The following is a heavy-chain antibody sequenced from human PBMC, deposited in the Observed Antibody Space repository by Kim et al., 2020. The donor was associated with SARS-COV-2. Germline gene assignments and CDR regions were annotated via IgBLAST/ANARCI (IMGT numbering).Heavy chain of an antibody. CDR1: GGSFSGYY. V-gene: IGHV4-34*01. D-gene: IGHD3-10*01. Sequence: SETLSLTCAVYGGSFSGYYWSWIRQPPGKGLEWIGEINHSGSTNYNPSLKSRVTISVDTSKNQFSLKLSSVTAADTAVYYCARVQMEIWFGELSYYGMDVWGQGTTVTVSS. CDR3: ARVQMEIWFGELSYYGMDV. CDR2: INHSGST. J-gene: IGHJ6*02.